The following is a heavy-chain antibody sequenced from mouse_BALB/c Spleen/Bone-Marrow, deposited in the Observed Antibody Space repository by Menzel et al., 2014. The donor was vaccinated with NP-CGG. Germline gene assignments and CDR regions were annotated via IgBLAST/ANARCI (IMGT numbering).Heavy chain of an antibody. D-gene: IGHD2-4*01. Sequence: DVQLVQFGGGLVKSGGSLKLSCAASGFTFSNYGMSWVRQTPENRLEWVATISGGGSYTFYSDSVKGRFTISRDDAKNNLYLQLSSLRSEDTALYYCARHAYYDQTEVSFVYWGQGTLVTVSA. CDR3: ARHAYYDQTEVSFVY. J-gene: IGHJ3*01. CDR1: GFTFSNYG. V-gene: IGHV5-9-2*01. CDR2: ISGGGSYT.